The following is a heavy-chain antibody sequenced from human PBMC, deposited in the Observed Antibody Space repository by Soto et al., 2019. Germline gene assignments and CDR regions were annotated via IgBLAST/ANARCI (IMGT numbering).Heavy chain of an antibody. CDR1: GGSISSGGYY. CDR2: IYYSGST. Sequence: SETLSLTCTVSGGSISSGGYYWSWIRQHPGKGLEWIGYIYYSGSTYYNPSLKSRVTISVDTSKNQFSLKLSSVTAADTAVYYCARQIQTYYYDSSGYYDYWGQGTLVTVSS. J-gene: IGHJ4*02. V-gene: IGHV4-31*03. D-gene: IGHD3-22*01. CDR3: ARQIQTYYYDSSGYYDY.